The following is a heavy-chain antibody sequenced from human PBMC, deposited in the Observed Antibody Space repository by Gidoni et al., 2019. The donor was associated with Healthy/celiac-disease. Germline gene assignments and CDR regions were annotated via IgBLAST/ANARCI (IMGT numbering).Heavy chain of an antibody. V-gene: IGHV3-23*01. D-gene: IGHD5-18*01. J-gene: IGHJ4*02. CDR3: AKDRSGYSYGYVDY. Sequence: EVQLLESGGGWLQPGGSLRLSCAASGYTFSSYAMSWVRQAPGKGLEWVSAMSGSGGSTYDADSVKGRFTISRDNSKNTLYLQMNNLRAEDTAVYYCAKDRSGYSYGYVDYWGQGTLVTVSS. CDR2: MSGSGGST. CDR1: GYTFSSYA.